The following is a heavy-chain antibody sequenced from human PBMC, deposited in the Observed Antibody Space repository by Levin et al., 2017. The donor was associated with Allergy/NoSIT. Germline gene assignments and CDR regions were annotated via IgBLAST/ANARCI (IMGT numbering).Heavy chain of an antibody. D-gene: IGHD4-17*01. CDR2: IYYSGST. CDR1: SGYY. CDR3: ARSPGVAYGEPDFDY. Sequence: SGYYWGGIRKPTGKGLEWIGSIYYSGSTYYNPSLKSRVTISVDTSKNQFSLKLSSVTAADTAVYYCARSPGVAYGEPDFDYWGQGTLVTVSS. V-gene: IGHV4-39*01. J-gene: IGHJ4*02.